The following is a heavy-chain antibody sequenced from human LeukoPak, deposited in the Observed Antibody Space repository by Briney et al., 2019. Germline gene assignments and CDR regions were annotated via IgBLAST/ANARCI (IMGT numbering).Heavy chain of an antibody. V-gene: IGHV3-30*02. CDR1: GFTFSSYG. D-gene: IGHD3-22*01. Sequence: PGGSLRLPCAASGFTFSSYGMHWVRQAPGKGLEWVAFIRYDGSNKYYADSVKGRFTISRDNSKNTLYLQMNSLRAEDTAVYYCAKGGDSSGYYHYFDYWGQGTLVTVSS. J-gene: IGHJ4*02. CDR2: IRYDGSNK. CDR3: AKGGDSSGYYHYFDY.